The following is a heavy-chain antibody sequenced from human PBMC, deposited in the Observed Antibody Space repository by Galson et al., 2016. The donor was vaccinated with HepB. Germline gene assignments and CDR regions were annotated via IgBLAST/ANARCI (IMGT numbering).Heavy chain of an antibody. Sequence: SLRLSCAASGFTVSSNYMSWVRQAPGKGLEWVSVIYSGGSTYYADSVKGRFTISRDNSKNTLYLQMNSLRAEDTAVYYCAREKGYCSGGSCENWFDPGGQGILVTVSS. CDR2: IYSGGST. D-gene: IGHD2-15*01. CDR3: AREKGYCSGGSCENWFDP. J-gene: IGHJ5*02. V-gene: IGHV3-53*01. CDR1: GFTVSSNY.